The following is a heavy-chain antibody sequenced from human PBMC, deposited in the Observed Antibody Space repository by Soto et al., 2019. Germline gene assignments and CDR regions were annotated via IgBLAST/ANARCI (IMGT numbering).Heavy chain of an antibody. CDR2: INPNSGGT. CDR3: ARDKGAMVRGVITPSYWYYGMDV. V-gene: IGHV1-2*02. Sequence: ASVKVSCKASGYTFAGYYMHWVRQAPGQGLEWMGWINPNSGGTNYAQKFQGRVTMTRDTSISTAYMELSRLRSDDTAVYYCARDKGAMVRGVITPSYWYYGMDVWGQGTTVTVS. CDR1: GYTFAGYY. J-gene: IGHJ6*02. D-gene: IGHD3-10*01.